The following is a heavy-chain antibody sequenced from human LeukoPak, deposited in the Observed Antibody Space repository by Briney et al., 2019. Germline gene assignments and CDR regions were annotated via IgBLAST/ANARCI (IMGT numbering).Heavy chain of an antibody. CDR3: AKDRVQSGYYTYYGMDV. Sequence: PGGSLRLSCAASGFTFSSYSMNWVRQAPGKGLEWVSSISSSSSYIYYADSVKGRFTISRDNAKNSLYLQMNSLRAEDTAVYYCAKDRVQSGYYTYYGMDVWGQGTTVTVSS. CDR1: GFTFSSYS. CDR2: ISSSSSYI. D-gene: IGHD3-22*01. V-gene: IGHV3-21*01. J-gene: IGHJ6*02.